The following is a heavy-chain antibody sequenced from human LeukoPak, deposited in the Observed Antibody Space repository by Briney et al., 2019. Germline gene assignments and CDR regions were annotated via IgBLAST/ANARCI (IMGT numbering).Heavy chain of an antibody. V-gene: IGHV3-33*01. CDR1: GFTFRSYG. D-gene: IGHD6-19*01. CDR2: IWYDGSNK. J-gene: IGHJ4*02. CDR3: ARDKYSSGWVFDY. Sequence: GRSLRLSCAASGFTFRSYGMHWVRQAPGKGLEWVAVIWYDGSNKYYADSVKGRFTISRDNSKNTLYLQMNSLRAEDTAVYYCARDKYSSGWVFDYWGQGTLVTVSS.